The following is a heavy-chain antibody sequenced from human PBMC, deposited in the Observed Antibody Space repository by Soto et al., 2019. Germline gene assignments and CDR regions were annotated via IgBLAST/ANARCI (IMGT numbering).Heavy chain of an antibody. CDR2: ICCIGINT. CDR3: ARDRFSYYDFWSGSLPYYYYGMDV. CDR1: GFTFSSYW. D-gene: IGHD3-3*01. Sequence: PGGSLRLSCAASGFTFSSYWMHWVRQAPGKGLVWVSSICCIGINTFYVDSVKGRFIFSRDNSKNTLFLQMNSLRAEDTALYYCARDRFSYYDFWSGSLPYYYYGMDVWGQGTTVTVSS. V-gene: IGHV3-74*01. J-gene: IGHJ6*02.